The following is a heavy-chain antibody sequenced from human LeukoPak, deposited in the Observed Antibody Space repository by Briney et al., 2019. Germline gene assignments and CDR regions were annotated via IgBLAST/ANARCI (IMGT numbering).Heavy chain of an antibody. D-gene: IGHD5-18*01. V-gene: IGHV3-7*01. J-gene: IGHJ4*02. Sequence: GGSLRLSCAVSGFTFGSHWMTRVRQAPGKGREWVATIKQDGSEKYYGDSVKGRFTISRDNAKSSLYLQMSSLRAEDTAVYYCARVGRVTQYADDYWGRGTLVTVSS. CDR3: ARVGRVTQYADDY. CDR1: GFTFGSHW. CDR2: IKQDGSEK.